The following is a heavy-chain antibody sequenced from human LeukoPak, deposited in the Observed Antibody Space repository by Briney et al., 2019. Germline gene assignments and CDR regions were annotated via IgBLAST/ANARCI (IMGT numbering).Heavy chain of an antibody. J-gene: IGHJ6*02. CDR2: IDPSDSYT. V-gene: IGHV5-10-1*01. Sequence: PGESLKIPCQGSGYTFSFYWIFWVRQMPGKGLEWLGRIDPSDSYTDYSPSFQGHVTISVDKSINTAYLQWSSLKASDTAMYYCARSDSSGWYLSFGLDVWGQGTTVTVSS. CDR3: ARSDSSGWYLSFGLDV. CDR1: GYTFSFYW. D-gene: IGHD6-19*01.